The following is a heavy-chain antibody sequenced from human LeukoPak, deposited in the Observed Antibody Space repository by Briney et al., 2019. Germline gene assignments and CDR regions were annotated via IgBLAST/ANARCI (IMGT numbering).Heavy chain of an antibody. D-gene: IGHD2-15*01. J-gene: IGHJ6*02. CDR2: IYTSGST. V-gene: IGHV4-39*07. Sequence: SETLSLTCTVSGGSISSSSYYWGWIRQPPGKGLEWIGRIYTSGSTNYNPSLKSRVTMSVDTSKNQFSLKLSSVTAADTAVYYCAREVVVAATPSAYYGMDVWGQGTTVTVSS. CDR3: AREVVVAATPSAYYGMDV. CDR1: GGSISSSSYY.